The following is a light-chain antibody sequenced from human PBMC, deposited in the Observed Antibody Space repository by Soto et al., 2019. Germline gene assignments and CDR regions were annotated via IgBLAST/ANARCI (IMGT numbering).Light chain of an antibody. Sequence: SYELTQPPSVSVAPGQTARITCGGNNIGIKSVHWYHQKPGQAPLLVVYDDRYRPSGIPERFSGSNSGNTATLTISRVEAGDEDDYYCQVWDSGSDSFVFGSGTKLTVL. CDR1: NIGIKS. J-gene: IGLJ1*01. V-gene: IGLV3-21*02. CDR2: DDR. CDR3: QVWDSGSDSFV.